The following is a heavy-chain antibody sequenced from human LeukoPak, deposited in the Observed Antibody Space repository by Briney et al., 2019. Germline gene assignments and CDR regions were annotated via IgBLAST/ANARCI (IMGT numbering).Heavy chain of an antibody. CDR2: ISAYNNNT. D-gene: IGHD2-2*01. V-gene: IGHV1-18*01. CDR1: GYTFSYYG. Sequence: ASVKVSCKTSGYTFSYYGVSWVRQAPRQGLEWTGSISAYNNNTNYAQKFQGRLTMTTDTSTSTAYMELRSLRSDDTAVYYCARGARISSSWYSSVWGQGTLITVS. J-gene: IGHJ4*02. CDR3: ARGARISSSWYSSV.